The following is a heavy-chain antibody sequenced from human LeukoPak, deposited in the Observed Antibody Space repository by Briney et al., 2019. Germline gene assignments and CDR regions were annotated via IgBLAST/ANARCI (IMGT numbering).Heavy chain of an antibody. J-gene: IGHJ3*02. Sequence: GGSLRLSCAASGFTVSSNYMSWVRQAPGKGLEWVSVIYSGGSTYYADSVKGRFTISRDNSKNTLYLQMNSLRAEDTAVYYCARGQYYYDSSGSLFDIWGQGTMVTVSS. CDR1: GFTVSSNY. V-gene: IGHV3-66*01. CDR3: ARGQYYYDSSGSLFDI. D-gene: IGHD3-22*01. CDR2: IYSGGST.